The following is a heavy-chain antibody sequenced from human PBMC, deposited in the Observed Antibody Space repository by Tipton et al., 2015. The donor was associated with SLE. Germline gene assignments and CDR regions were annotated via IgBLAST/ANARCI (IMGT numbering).Heavy chain of an antibody. CDR3: VRDPALAETGTYFDR. J-gene: IGHJ4*02. D-gene: IGHD1-14*01. Sequence: TLSLTCTVSGGSISGHYWNWIRQPPGKGLEWIGQIYYSGSTKYNPSLKSRVAISVDTSKNQFSLRLNSVTAADTAKYYCVRDPALAETGTYFDRWGQGILVSVSS. CDR1: GGSISGHY. CDR2: IYYSGST. V-gene: IGHV4-59*11.